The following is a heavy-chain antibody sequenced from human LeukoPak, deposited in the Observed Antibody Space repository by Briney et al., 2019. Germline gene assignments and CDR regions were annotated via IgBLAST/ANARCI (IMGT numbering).Heavy chain of an antibody. CDR3: ARSAPHLVAY. Sequence: GGSLRLSCAASGFTFSNYRLHWVRQAPGKGLVWVSRINSDGSSTSYADSVKGRFTISRDNPKNTLYLQMNGLRAEDTAVYYCARSAPHLVAYWGQGTLVTVSS. V-gene: IGHV3-74*01. D-gene: IGHD5-12*01. CDR1: GFTFSNYR. J-gene: IGHJ4*02. CDR2: INSDGSST.